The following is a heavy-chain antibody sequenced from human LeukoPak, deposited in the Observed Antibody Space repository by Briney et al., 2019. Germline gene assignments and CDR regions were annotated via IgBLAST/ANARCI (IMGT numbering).Heavy chain of an antibody. Sequence: GGSLRLSCAASGITFSTYAMSWVRQAPGKGLEWVSTIIVSGGDTFYADSVKGRFTISRDNSKNTLYLQMNSLRAEDTAVYYCAKDPDCGGDCRSGDYWGQGTLVTVSS. V-gene: IGHV3-23*01. J-gene: IGHJ4*02. D-gene: IGHD2-21*02. CDR2: IIVSGGDT. CDR1: GITFSTYA. CDR3: AKDPDCGGDCRSGDY.